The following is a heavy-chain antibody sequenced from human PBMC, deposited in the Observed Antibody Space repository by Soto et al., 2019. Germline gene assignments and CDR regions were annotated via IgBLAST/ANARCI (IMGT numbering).Heavy chain of an antibody. V-gene: IGHV3-33*01. CDR1: GFTFSSYG. CDR2: IWYDGSNK. J-gene: IGHJ4*02. D-gene: IGHD2-2*03. CDR3: ARVPTIGYCSSTSCYLLDY. Sequence: QVQLVESGGGVVQPGRSLRLSCAASGFTFSSYGMHWVRQAPGKGLEWVAVIWYDGSNKYYADSVKGRFTISRDNSKNTLYLQMNSLRAEDTAVYYSARVPTIGYCSSTSCYLLDYWGQGTLVTVSS.